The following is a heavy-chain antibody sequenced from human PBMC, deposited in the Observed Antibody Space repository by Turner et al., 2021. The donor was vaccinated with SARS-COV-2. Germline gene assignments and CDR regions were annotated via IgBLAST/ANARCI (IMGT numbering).Heavy chain of an antibody. CDR1: GFSLSTSGVG. Sequence: LVKPTQTLTLTCTFSGFSLSTSGVGVGWIRQPPGKALEWLALIYWDDDKRYSPSLKSRLTITKDTSKNQVVLTMTNMDPVDTATYYCARHIVVAIFDYWGQGTLVTVSS. V-gene: IGHV2-5*02. CDR3: ARHIVVAIFDY. CDR2: IYWDDDK. J-gene: IGHJ4*02. D-gene: IGHD2-21*01.